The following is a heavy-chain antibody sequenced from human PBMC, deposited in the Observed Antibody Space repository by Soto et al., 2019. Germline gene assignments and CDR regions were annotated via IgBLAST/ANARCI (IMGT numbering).Heavy chain of an antibody. V-gene: IGHV4-30-4*01. CDR2: IYYSGST. Sequence: QVQLQESGPGLVKPSQTLSLTCTVSGGSISSGDYYWSWIRQPPGKGLEWIGYIYYSGSTYYNPSLMSRVTISVDTSKNKFSLQLSSVTAADTAVYYCVRDEYYYDSSGYYYPSHAFDIWGQGTMVTVSS. J-gene: IGHJ3*02. D-gene: IGHD3-22*01. CDR1: GGSISSGDYY. CDR3: VRDEYYYDSSGYYYPSHAFDI.